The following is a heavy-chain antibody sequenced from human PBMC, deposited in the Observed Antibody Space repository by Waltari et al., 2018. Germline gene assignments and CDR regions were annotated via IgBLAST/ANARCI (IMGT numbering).Heavy chain of an antibody. CDR3: ARMVRGYCSSTSCHTDH. D-gene: IGHD2-2*01. CDR2: SYYSGRT. CDR1: GGSISSSSYY. J-gene: IGHJ4*02. Sequence: QLQLQESGPGLVKPSETLSLTCTVSGGSISSSSYYWGWVRQPPGKGLEGIGSSYYSGRTYYNPSLKSRVTISVDTSKNQFSLRVSSVTAADTAVFYCARMVRGYCSSTSCHTDHWGQGTLVTVSS. V-gene: IGHV4-39*07.